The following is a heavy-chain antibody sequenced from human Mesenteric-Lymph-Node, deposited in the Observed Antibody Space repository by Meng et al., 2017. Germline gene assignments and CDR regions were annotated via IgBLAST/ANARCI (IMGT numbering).Heavy chain of an antibody. D-gene: IGHD3-10*01. CDR2: INHSGST. J-gene: IGHJ4*02. Sequence: VQLREWGAGLLEPSETLSLTCSVYGGCFSGYYWSWTRQLPGKGLECIGEINHSGSTNYNPSLKSRVTISVDTSKNQFSLKLSSVTAADTAVYYCARLGSSGLGRDYWGQGTLVTVSS. CDR3: ARLGSSGLGRDY. CDR1: GGCFSGYY. V-gene: IGHV4-34*01.